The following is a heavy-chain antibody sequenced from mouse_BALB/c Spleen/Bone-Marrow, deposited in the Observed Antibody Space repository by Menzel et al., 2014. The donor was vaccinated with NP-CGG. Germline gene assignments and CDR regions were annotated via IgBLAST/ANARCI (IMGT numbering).Heavy chain of an antibody. D-gene: IGHD4-1*01. CDR1: GFNIKDTY. CDR3: ARWEYYAMDY. CDR2: IDPANGNT. V-gene: IGHV14-3*02. J-gene: IGHJ4*01. Sequence: SGAELVKPGASVKLSCTASGFNIKDTYMHWVKQRPEQGLEWIGRIDPANGNTKYDPKFQGKATITADTSSNTAYLQLSSLTSEDTAGYYCARWEYYAMDYWGQGTSVTASS.